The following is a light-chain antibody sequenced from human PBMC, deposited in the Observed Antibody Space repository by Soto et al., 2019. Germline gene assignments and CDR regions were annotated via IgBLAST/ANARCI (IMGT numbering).Light chain of an antibody. J-gene: IGLJ3*02. CDR1: SSNIGSHT. V-gene: IGLV1-44*01. CDR3: AAWEDSLNGPV. Sequence: QPVLPQPPSASGTPGQRVAISCSGSSSNIGSHTVTWYQQLPGTAPKLLSYGNDQRPSGVPDRFSGSKSGTSASLAISGLQSEDEVDYYWAAWEDSLNGPVFGGGTKVTVL. CDR2: GND.